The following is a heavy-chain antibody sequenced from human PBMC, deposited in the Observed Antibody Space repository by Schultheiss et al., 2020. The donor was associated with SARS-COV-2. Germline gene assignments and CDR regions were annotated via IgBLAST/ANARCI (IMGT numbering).Heavy chain of an antibody. D-gene: IGHD6-19*01. J-gene: IGHJ4*02. CDR1: GGSISSYY. V-gene: IGHV4-4*07. CDR2: IYTSGST. Sequence: SETLSLTCTVSGGSISSYYWSWIRQTAGKGLEFIGRIYTSGSTNYNPSLKSRVTISVDTSKNQFSLKLSSVTAADTAVYYCARQGAVAGTVLFDYWGQGTLVTVSS. CDR3: ARQGAVAGTVLFDY.